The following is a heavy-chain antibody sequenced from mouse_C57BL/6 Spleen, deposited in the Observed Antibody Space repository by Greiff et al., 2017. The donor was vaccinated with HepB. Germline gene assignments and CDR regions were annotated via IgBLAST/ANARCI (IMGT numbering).Heavy chain of an antibody. D-gene: IGHD3-3*01. V-gene: IGHV1-82*01. J-gene: IGHJ2*01. CDR2: IYPGDGDT. Sequence: QVQLQQSGPELVKPGASVKISCKASGYAFSSSWMNWVKQRPGKGLEWIGRIYPGDGDTNYNGKFKGKATLTADKSSSTAYMQLSSLTSEDSAVYFCARDGTWHFDYWGQGTTLTVAS. CDR1: GYAFSSSW. CDR3: ARDGTWHFDY.